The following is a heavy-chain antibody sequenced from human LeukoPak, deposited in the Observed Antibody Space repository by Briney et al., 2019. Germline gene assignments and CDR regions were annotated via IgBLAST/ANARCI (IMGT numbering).Heavy chain of an antibody. Sequence: PSETLSFTCTVSGGSISSGSYYWSWIRQPAGKGLEWIGRIYTSGSTNYNPSLKSRVTISVDTSKNQFSLKLSSVTAADTAVYYCARDRGSYYYYYYMDVWGKGTTVTVSS. CDR3: ARDRGSYYYYYYMDV. CDR2: IYTSGST. J-gene: IGHJ6*03. CDR1: GGSISSGSYY. V-gene: IGHV4-61*02. D-gene: IGHD3-10*01.